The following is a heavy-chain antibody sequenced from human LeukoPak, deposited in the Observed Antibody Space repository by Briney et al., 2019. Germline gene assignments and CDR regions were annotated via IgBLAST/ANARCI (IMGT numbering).Heavy chain of an antibody. Sequence: GSLRLSCAVSGGSISSSNWWSWVRQPPGKGLEWIGEIYHSGSANYNPYLKSRVTISIDKSKNQFSLLLSSVTAADTAVYYCARPTGRGDYPTDAFDIWGQGTMVTVSS. CDR3: ARPTGRGDYPTDAFDI. CDR1: GGSISSSNW. J-gene: IGHJ3*02. CDR2: IYHSGSA. D-gene: IGHD4-11*01. V-gene: IGHV4-4*02.